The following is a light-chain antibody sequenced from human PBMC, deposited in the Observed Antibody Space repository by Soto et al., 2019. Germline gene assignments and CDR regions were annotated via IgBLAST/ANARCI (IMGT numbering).Light chain of an antibody. V-gene: IGKV3-20*01. Sequence: EIVLTQSPATLSLSPGERATLSCRASQSVSSSFLAWYQQKPGQAPRLLIYGTSSRATGIPDRFSGSGSGTDFTLTISRLEPEDFAVYYCQQYGSSRWTVGQGTKVDIK. CDR2: GTS. J-gene: IGKJ1*01. CDR3: QQYGSSRWT. CDR1: QSVSSSF.